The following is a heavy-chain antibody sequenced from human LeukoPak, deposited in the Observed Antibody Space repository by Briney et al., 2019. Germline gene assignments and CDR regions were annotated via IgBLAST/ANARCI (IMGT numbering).Heavy chain of an antibody. CDR3: TRDFSGGYCGGDKCY. J-gene: IGHJ4*02. V-gene: IGHV3-53*01. CDR2: IYRGGST. CDR1: GFTVSSHY. Sequence: GGSLRLSCAASGFTVSSHYMSWVRQPPGKGLEWVSLIYRGGSTYYADSVKGRFTISRDNAKNTLYLQMNSLRAEDTAVYYCTRDFSGGYCGGDKCYWGQGTLVTVSS. D-gene: IGHD2-21*02.